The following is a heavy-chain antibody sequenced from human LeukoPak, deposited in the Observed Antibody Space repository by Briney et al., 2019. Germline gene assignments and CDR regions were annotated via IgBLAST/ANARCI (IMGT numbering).Heavy chain of an antibody. Sequence: GGSLRLSCAASRFTFSSYGMSWVRQAPGKGLEWVSGISSSGGSTYYADSVKGRFTISRDNSRNTLYLQMNSLRAEDTAVYYCARDSGYYRGFDYWGQGTLVTVSS. CDR2: ISSSGGST. CDR3: ARDSGYYRGFDY. D-gene: IGHD3-22*01. J-gene: IGHJ4*02. V-gene: IGHV3-23*01. CDR1: RFTFSSYG.